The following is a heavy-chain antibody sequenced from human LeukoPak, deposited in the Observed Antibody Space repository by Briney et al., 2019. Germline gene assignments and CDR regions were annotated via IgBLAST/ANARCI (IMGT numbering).Heavy chain of an antibody. CDR2: IRGGGET. J-gene: IGHJ4*02. V-gene: IGHV3-23*01. D-gene: IGHD3-9*01. CDR3: AKVGDILRYFDWLLFFDY. Sequence: GGSLRLSCAASGFSFSSYAMSWVRQAPARGPEWVSSIRGGGETFYADSVKGRFTISRDNSKNTLYLQMNSLRAEDTAVYYCAKVGDILRYFDWLLFFDYWGQGTLVTVSS. CDR1: GFSFSSYA.